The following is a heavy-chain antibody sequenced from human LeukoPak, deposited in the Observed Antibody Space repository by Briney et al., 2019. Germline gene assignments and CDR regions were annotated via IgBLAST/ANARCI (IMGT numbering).Heavy chain of an antibody. Sequence: PGGSLRLSCAASGFTFSDYALIWVRQAPGKGLEWISAIRGTGGTTYYADSVKGRCTISRDNSRNTVYLQMNSLRAEDTALYFCGKDPNGDYVGAFDFWGQGTLVTVSS. V-gene: IGHV3-23*01. D-gene: IGHD4-17*01. CDR3: GKDPNGDYVGAFDF. CDR2: IRGTGGTT. J-gene: IGHJ4*02. CDR1: GFTFSDYA.